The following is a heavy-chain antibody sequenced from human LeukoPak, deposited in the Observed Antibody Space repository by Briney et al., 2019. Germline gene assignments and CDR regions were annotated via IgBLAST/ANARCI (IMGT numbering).Heavy chain of an antibody. D-gene: IGHD3-10*01. Sequence: AVKVSCKASGFTFTSSAVQWVRQARGQRLEWIGWIVVGSGNTNYAQKFQERVTITRDMSTSTAYMELSSLRSEDTAVYYCAATPFTMVRGVIGDYWGQGTLVTVSS. CDR2: IVVGSGNT. J-gene: IGHJ4*02. CDR3: AATPFTMVRGVIGDY. V-gene: IGHV1-58*01. CDR1: GFTFTSSA.